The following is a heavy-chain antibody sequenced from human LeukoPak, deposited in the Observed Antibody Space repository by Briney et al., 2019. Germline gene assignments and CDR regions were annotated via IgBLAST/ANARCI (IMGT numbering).Heavy chain of an antibody. D-gene: IGHD6-19*01. Sequence: GGSLRLSCAASGFTFSSYSMNWVRQAPGKGLEWVSYISSSSSTIYYADSVKGRFTISRDNAKNSLYLQMNSLRAEDTAVYYCARDLGGIAVAGDWRQGTLVTVSS. J-gene: IGHJ4*02. CDR2: ISSSSSTI. V-gene: IGHV3-48*01. CDR3: ARDLGGIAVAGD. CDR1: GFTFSSYS.